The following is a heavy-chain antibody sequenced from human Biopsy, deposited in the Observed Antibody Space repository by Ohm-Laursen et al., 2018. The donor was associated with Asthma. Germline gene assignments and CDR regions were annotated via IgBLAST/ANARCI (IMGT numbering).Heavy chain of an antibody. V-gene: IGHV3-30-3*01. J-gene: IGHJ6*02. CDR1: GSAFRTSA. Sequence: SLRLSCAASGSAFRTSAMHWVRLAPGKDLEWLAVISYDGSSTYYGDSAKGRFTVSRDNSKNTLYLQLTGLRAEDTALYYCARDSARWLTTSYFYGMDVWGQGTTVTVSS. CDR2: ISYDGSST. D-gene: IGHD5-24*01. CDR3: ARDSARWLTTSYFYGMDV.